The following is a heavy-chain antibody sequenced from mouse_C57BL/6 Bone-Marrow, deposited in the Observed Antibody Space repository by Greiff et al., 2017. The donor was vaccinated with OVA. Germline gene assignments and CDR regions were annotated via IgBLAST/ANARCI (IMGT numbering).Heavy chain of an antibody. V-gene: IGHV15-2*01. J-gene: IGHJ2*01. Sequence: QVQLQQSGSELRSPGSSVKLSCKDFDSEVFPIAYMSWVRQQPGHGFECIGGILPRIGTTFYGEKFEDKATLDADTLSNTTYLELNSLTAEDAAIYYGARRGIYDGYYDYLDYWGQGTTLTVSS. CDR3: ARRGIYDGYYDYLDY. CDR1: DSEVFPIAY. CDR2: ILPRIGTT. D-gene: IGHD2-3*01.